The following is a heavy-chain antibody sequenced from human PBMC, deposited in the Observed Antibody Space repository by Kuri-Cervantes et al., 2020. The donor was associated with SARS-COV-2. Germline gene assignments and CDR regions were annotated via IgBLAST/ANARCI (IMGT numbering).Heavy chain of an antibody. V-gene: IGHV3-7*01. J-gene: IGHJ3*02. CDR2: IKQDGSEK. Sequence: GESLKISCAASGFTFSSYWMSWVRQAPGKGLEWVANIKQDGSEKYYVDSVKGRFTISRDNAKNSLYLQMNSLRAEDTAVYYCARLTGTTSSGAFDIWGQGTMVTVSS. D-gene: IGHD1-7*01. CDR1: GFTFSSYW. CDR3: ARLTGTTSSGAFDI.